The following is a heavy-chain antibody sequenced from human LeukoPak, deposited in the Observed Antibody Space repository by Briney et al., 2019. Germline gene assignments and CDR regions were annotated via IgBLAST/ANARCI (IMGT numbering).Heavy chain of an antibody. Sequence: GGSLRLSCAASGFTVSSNYMSWVRQAPGKGLEWVSVIYSGGSTYYADSVKGRFTISRDNSKNPLYLQMNSLRAEDTAVYYCARDGTEDFWPDYYGMDVWGQGTTVTVS. CDR2: IYSGGST. CDR3: ARDGTEDFWPDYYGMDV. CDR1: GFTVSSNY. D-gene: IGHD3-3*01. J-gene: IGHJ6*02. V-gene: IGHV3-53*01.